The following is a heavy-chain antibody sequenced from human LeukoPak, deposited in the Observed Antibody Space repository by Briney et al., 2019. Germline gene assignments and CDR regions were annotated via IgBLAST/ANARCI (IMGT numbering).Heavy chain of an antibody. V-gene: IGHV4-30-4*08. J-gene: IGHJ4*02. Sequence: SETLSLTCTVSGDSISSGDYYWGWIRQPPGKGLEWIGYIYYSGSTYHNPSLKSRVIISVDTSKNQFSLKLNSVTAADTAVSYCARVRKYCGGDCYSVKFWGQGTLVTVSS. D-gene: IGHD2-21*01. CDR2: IYYSGST. CDR1: GDSISSGDYY. CDR3: ARVRKYCGGDCYSVKF.